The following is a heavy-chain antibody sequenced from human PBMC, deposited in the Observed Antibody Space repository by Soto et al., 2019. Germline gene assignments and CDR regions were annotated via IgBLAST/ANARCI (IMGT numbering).Heavy chain of an antibody. D-gene: IGHD6-13*01. CDR3: AKDLFALGGWYSSSWTTFDY. V-gene: IGHV3-30*18. CDR2: ISYDGSNK. Sequence: PGGSQRLSCAASGFTFRSYGRHWVRQAPGKGLEWVAVISYDGSNKYYADSVKGRFTISRDNSKNTLYLQMNSLRAEDTAVYYCAKDLFALGGWYSSSWTTFDYWGQGTLVTVSS. CDR1: GFTFRSYG. J-gene: IGHJ4*02.